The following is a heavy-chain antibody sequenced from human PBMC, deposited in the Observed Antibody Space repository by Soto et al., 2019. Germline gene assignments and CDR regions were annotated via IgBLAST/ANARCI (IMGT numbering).Heavy chain of an antibody. V-gene: IGHV3-23*01. J-gene: IGHJ4*02. Sequence: GGSLRLSCAASGFTFSTYATSWVRQAPGRGLEWVSAISSGGTNTYYADSVKGRFTISRDNSKNTLYLQMNSLRAEDTAVYYCVFRVGRDYWGQGALVTVSS. CDR1: GFTFSTYA. CDR2: ISSGGTNT. D-gene: IGHD1-26*01. CDR3: VFRVGRDY.